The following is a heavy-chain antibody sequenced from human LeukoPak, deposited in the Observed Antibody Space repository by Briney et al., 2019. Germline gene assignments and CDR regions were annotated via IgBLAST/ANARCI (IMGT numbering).Heavy chain of an antibody. D-gene: IGHD1-26*01. CDR2: INPNSGAT. V-gene: IGHV1-2*02. Sequence: ASVKVSCKPSGYTFSDYYMHWVRQAPGQGLEWMGWINPNSGATKYEQKFQGRVTMTRDTSITAAYMELSRLRSDDSAVYYCARPRIGSFVLSAFDFWGQGTMVTVSS. CDR3: ARPRIGSFVLSAFDF. CDR1: GYTFSDYY. J-gene: IGHJ3*01.